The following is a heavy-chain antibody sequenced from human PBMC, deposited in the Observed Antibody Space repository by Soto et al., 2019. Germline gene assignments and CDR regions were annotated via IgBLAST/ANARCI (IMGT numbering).Heavy chain of an antibody. CDR2: ISSSGNTI. CDR1: GFTFSSYE. J-gene: IGHJ4*02. CDR3: ASGYSYGYHFDL. D-gene: IGHD5-18*01. V-gene: IGHV3-48*03. Sequence: PGGSLRLSCAASGFTFSSYEMNWLRQAPGKWLEWVLYISSSGNTIYYADSVKGRFTSSRDNAKNSLYLQMNSLGAEDTAVYYCASGYSYGYHFDLWGQGXLVTVYS.